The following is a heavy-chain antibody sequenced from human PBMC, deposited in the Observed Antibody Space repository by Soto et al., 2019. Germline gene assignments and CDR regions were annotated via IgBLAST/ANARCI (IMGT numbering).Heavy chain of an antibody. CDR3: ARDKITGLFDY. V-gene: IGHV4-34*01. CDR2: INHSGST. J-gene: IGHJ4*02. D-gene: IGHD2-8*02. Sequence: TSETLSLTCAVYGGSFSGYYWTWIRQPPGTGLEWIGEINHSGSTNYNPSLKSRVNKSVDTSKNQFSLKLTSVTAADTAVYYCARDKITGLFDYWGQGTLVTVSS. CDR1: GGSFSGYY.